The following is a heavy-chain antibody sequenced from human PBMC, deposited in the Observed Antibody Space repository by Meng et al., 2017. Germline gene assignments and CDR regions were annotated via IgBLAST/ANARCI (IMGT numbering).Heavy chain of an antibody. D-gene: IGHD4-17*01. Sequence: VRLQESGPGLVNPSGTLSLPCTVSGGSISSYYWSWIRQPAGKGLEWIGRIYTSGSTNYNPSLKSRVTMSVDTSKNQFSLKLSSVTAADTAVYYCARDYGDYRDWYFDLWGRGTLVTVSS. CDR3: ARDYGDYRDWYFDL. CDR1: GGSISSYY. CDR2: IYTSGST. J-gene: IGHJ2*01. V-gene: IGHV4-4*07.